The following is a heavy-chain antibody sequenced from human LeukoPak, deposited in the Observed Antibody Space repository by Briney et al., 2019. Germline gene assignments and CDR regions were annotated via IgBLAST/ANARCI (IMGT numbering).Heavy chain of an antibody. D-gene: IGHD5-12*01. J-gene: IGHJ5*02. Sequence: SVKVSCKTSGDIFTSYAFSWVRQAPGQGLEWMGRIIPFFGTANYVQRFQGRVTITADKSTSTSYMELSSLRSEDTAVYYCAREGHFVDRSWFGPWGQGTLVTVSS. CDR3: AREGHFVDRSWFGP. V-gene: IGHV1-69*06. CDR2: IIPFFGTA. CDR1: GDIFTSYA.